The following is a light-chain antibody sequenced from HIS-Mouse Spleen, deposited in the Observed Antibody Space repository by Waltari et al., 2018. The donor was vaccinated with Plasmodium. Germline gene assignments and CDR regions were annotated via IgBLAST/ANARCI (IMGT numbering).Light chain of an antibody. CDR2: SNN. CDR1: RSHSGTTT. CDR3: SSYAGSNNLV. V-gene: IGLV1-44*01. Sequence: QSVLTQPPSASGTPGQRVTISCSGIRSHSGTTTVNWYQQPPGTAPKLLIYSNNQRPSGVPDRFSGSKSGNTASLTVSGLQAEDEADYYCSSYAGSNNLVFGGGTKLTVL. J-gene: IGLJ2*01.